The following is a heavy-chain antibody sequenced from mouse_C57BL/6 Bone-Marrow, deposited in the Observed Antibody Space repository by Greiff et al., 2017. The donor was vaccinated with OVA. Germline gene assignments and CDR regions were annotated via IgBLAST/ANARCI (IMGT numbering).Heavy chain of an antibody. Sequence: VQLQQSGAELVRPGASVKLSCTASGFNIKDYYMHWVKQRPEQGLEWIGWIDPENGDTEYASKFQGKATITADTSSNTAYLQLSSLTSEDTAVYYCTCIYDGYFWFAYWGQGTLVTVSA. CDR3: TCIYDGYFWFAY. V-gene: IGHV14-4*01. CDR1: GFNIKDYY. J-gene: IGHJ3*01. CDR2: IDPENGDT. D-gene: IGHD2-3*01.